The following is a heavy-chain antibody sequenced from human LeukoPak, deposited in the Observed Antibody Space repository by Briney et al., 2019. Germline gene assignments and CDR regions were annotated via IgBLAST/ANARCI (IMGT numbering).Heavy chain of an antibody. V-gene: IGHV4-39*01. CDR2: IYYSGNT. J-gene: IGHJ5*02. CDR1: GGSISSSDYY. D-gene: IGHD3-3*01. Sequence: SETLSLTCTVSGGSISSSDYYWGWIRQPPGKGLEWIGSIYYSGNTHYNPSLKSRVTISIDTSKNQFSLKLSSVTAADTAVYYCARLPKTYDFWIPYYASWGQGTLVTVSS. CDR3: ARLPKTYDFWIPYYAS.